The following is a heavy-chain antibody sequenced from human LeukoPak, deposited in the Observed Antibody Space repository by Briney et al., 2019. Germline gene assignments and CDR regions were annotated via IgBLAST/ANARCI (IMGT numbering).Heavy chain of an antibody. V-gene: IGHV3-23*01. CDR3: ARNPVGATPFDY. CDR2: ISGSGGST. J-gene: IGHJ4*02. D-gene: IGHD1-26*01. CDR1: GFTFSSYA. Sequence: PGGSLRLSCAASGFTFSSYAMTWVRQAPGKGLEWVSSISGSGGSTYYADSVKGRFTISRDNAKNSLYLQMNSLRAEDTAVYYCARNPVGATPFDYWGQGTLVTVSS.